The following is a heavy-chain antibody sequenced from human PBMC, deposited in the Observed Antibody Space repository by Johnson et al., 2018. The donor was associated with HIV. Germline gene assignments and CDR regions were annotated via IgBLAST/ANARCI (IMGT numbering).Heavy chain of an antibody. CDR2: IWYDGSNK. Sequence: VPLVESGGGVVQPGRSLRLSCAASGFTLSSYGPHWVRQAPGKGLEWVAGIWYDGSNKYYVDSVKGRFTISRDNSKNTLYLKMNSLRAEDTAVYYCAKAGAFDIWGQGTMVTVSS. J-gene: IGHJ3*02. CDR1: GFTLSSYG. CDR3: AKAGAFDI. V-gene: IGHV3-33*08.